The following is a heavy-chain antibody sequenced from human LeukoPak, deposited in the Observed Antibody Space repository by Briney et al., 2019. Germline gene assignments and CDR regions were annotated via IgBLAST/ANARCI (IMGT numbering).Heavy chain of an antibody. CDR3: ARATQLWESKHFYYYYYLDV. CDR2: IYTDGTT. CDR1: GFTISDNY. V-gene: IGHV3-53*01. D-gene: IGHD3-16*01. J-gene: IGHJ6*03. Sequence: PGGSLRLSCAASGFTISDNYMTWVRQAPGKGLDWVSFIYTDGTTVYADSVKGRFTLPRDDSKNILFLQINSLRAEDTAVYYCARATQLWESKHFYYYYYLDVWGKGTTVTVSS.